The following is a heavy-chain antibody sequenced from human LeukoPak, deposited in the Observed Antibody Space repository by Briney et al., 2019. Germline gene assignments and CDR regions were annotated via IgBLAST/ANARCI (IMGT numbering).Heavy chain of an antibody. CDR2: IYYSGST. CDR1: GGSISSYY. CDR3: ARELDYYGSGSPTKGYYFDY. J-gene: IGHJ4*02. V-gene: IGHV4-59*01. D-gene: IGHD3-10*01. Sequence: SETLSLTCTVSGGSISSYYWSWIRQPPGKGLERIGYIYYSGSTNYNPSLKSRVTISVDTSKNQFSLKLSSVTAADTAVYYCARELDYYGSGSPTKGYYFDYWGQGNLVTVSS.